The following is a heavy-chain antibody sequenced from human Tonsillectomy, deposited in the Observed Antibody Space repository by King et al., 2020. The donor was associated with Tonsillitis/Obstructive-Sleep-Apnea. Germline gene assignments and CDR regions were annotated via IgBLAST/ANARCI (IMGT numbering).Heavy chain of an antibody. J-gene: IGHJ4*02. CDR1: GYTFTSYY. D-gene: IGHD1-26*01. V-gene: IGHV1-46*01. CDR3: ARVGNGSGDY. Sequence: QLVQSGAEVKKSGASVKVSCKASGYTFTSYYIHWVRQAPGKGLEWMGIIIPSGGSTSYAQKFQGRVTMTRDTSKSTVYMELSSLRSEDTAVYYCARVGNGSGDYWGQGTLVTVSS. CDR2: IIPSGGST.